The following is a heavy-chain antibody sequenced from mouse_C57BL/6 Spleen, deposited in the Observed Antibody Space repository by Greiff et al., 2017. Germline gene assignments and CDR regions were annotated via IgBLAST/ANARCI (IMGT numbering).Heavy chain of an antibody. CDR1: GFTFSSYG. D-gene: IGHD1-1*01. CDR3: ARERVITSFYWYFDV. CDR2: ISSGGSYT. V-gene: IGHV5-6*01. J-gene: IGHJ1*03. Sequence: EVQGVESGGDLVKPGGSLKLSCAASGFTFSSYGMSWVRQTPDKRLEWVATISSGGSYTYYPYSVKGRVTISRDNAKNTLYRQMSSLKSEDTAMYYCARERVITSFYWYFDVWGTGTTVTVSS.